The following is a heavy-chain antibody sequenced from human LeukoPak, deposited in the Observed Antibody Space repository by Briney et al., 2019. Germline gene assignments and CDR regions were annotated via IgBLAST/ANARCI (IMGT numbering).Heavy chain of an antibody. CDR1: GSTLTTIS. Sequence: ASVKVSCTVSGSTLTTISIDWVRQAPGKGLEWMGSLGPRDGETSHAQKFKGRFNMTADTATDIAYMEMSSLESGDTAVYYCATGAMVYDFWGQGTLVTVSS. V-gene: IGHV1-24*01. CDR3: ATGAMVYDF. J-gene: IGHJ4*02. CDR2: LGPRDGET. D-gene: IGHD3-10*01.